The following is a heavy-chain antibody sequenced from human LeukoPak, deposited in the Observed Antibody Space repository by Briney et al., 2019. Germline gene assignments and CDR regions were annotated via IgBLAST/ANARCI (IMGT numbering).Heavy chain of an antibody. V-gene: IGHV3-23*01. Sequence: GGSLRLSCAASGFTFSSYAMSWVRQAPGKGLEWVSAISGSGGSTYYADSVKGRFTISRDNSKNTLYLQMNSLRAEDTAVYYCAGFSGSYSDYLDYWGQGTLVTVSS. CDR2: ISGSGGST. D-gene: IGHD1-26*01. CDR3: AGFSGSYSDYLDY. J-gene: IGHJ4*02. CDR1: GFTFSSYA.